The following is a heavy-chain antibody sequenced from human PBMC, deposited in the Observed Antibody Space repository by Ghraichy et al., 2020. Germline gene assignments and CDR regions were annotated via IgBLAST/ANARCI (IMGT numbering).Heavy chain of an antibody. D-gene: IGHD6-19*01. CDR3: ARLSTSGWYNIDY. CDR1: GGSISSYY. V-gene: IGHV4-59*08. CDR2: IYYTGST. J-gene: IGHJ4*02. Sequence: SETLSLTCTVSGGSISSYYWSWLRQPPGKGLEGIGNIYYTGSTNYNPSLKSRVTISVDTSRNQFSLKLSSVTAADTAVYYCARLSTSGWYNIDYWGQGTLVTVSS.